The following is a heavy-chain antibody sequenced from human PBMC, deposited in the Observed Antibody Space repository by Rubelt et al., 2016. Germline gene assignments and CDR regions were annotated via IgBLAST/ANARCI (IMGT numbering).Heavy chain of an antibody. J-gene: IGHJ4*02. CDR3: ATGGGGY. D-gene: IGHD3-16*01. Sequence: EVQLVESGGGLVQPGGSLRLACAASGFTFSSYRMNWVRQAPGKGLERVSVISGSGGNTDYADSVKGRFTIPRDNSKNPLHLQMNSLKAEDTAVYYCATGGGGYWGQGTLVTVSS. CDR2: ISGSGGNT. CDR1: GFTFSSYR. V-gene: IGHV3-23*04.